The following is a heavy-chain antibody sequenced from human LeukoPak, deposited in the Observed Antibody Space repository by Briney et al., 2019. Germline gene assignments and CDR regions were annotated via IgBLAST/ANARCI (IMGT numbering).Heavy chain of an antibody. CDR2: IVVGSGNT. D-gene: IGHD3-3*01. Sequence: SVKVSCKASGFTFTSSAVQWVRQARGQRLEWIGWIVVGSGNTNYAQKFQERVTITRDMSTSTAYMELSSLRSEDTAVYYCAAVGGLGVYAFDIWGQGTMVTVS. CDR1: GFTFTSSA. CDR3: AAVGGLGVYAFDI. V-gene: IGHV1-58*01. J-gene: IGHJ3*02.